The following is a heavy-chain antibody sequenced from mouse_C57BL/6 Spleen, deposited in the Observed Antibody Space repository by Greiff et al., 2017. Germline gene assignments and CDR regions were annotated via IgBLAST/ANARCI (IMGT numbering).Heavy chain of an antibody. V-gene: IGHV1-39*01. CDR1: GYSFTDYN. CDR3: AKGAYYSNYVDY. J-gene: IGHJ2*01. D-gene: IGHD2-5*01. CDR2: INPNYGTT. Sequence: EVKLVESGPELVKPGASVKISCKASGYSFTDYNMNWVKQSNGKSLEWIGVINPNYGTTSYNQKFKGKATLTVDQSSSTAYMQLNSLTSEDSAVYYCAKGAYYSNYVDYWGQGTTLTVSS.